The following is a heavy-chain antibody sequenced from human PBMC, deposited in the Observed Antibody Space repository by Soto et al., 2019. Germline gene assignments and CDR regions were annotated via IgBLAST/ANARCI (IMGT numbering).Heavy chain of an antibody. J-gene: IGHJ4*02. CDR2: ISAHNGNT. CDR3: ARGRYGDY. Sequence: QVHLVQSGAEVKKPGASVKVSCKGSGYDFTTYGLTWVRQAPGQGLEWMGWISAHNGNTNYAQKLQGRVTVTRDTSTSTAYMELRSLRSDDKAVYYGARGRYGDYWGQGALVTVSS. D-gene: IGHD1-1*01. V-gene: IGHV1-18*01. CDR1: GYDFTTYG.